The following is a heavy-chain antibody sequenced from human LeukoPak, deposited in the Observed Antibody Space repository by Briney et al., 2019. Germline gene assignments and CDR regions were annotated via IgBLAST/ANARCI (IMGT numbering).Heavy chain of an antibody. V-gene: IGHV4-39*07. Sequence: SETLSLTCTVSGGFDSSNTYYWGWIRQPPGKGLEWIGSIYYSGSIYYSGNTYYNPSLKSRVTLSVDKSKNQFSLKLNSVTAADTAVYYCARFSSLRHGSGIDYWGQGTLVTVSS. CDR2: IYYSGSIYYSGNT. D-gene: IGHD3-10*01. J-gene: IGHJ4*02. CDR3: ARFSSLRHGSGIDY. CDR1: GGFDSSNTYY.